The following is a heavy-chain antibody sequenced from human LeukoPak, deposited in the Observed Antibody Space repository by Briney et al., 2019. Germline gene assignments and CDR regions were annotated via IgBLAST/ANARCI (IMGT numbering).Heavy chain of an antibody. V-gene: IGHV3-66*01. D-gene: IGHD1-26*01. CDR2: IYSGGAT. J-gene: IGHJ4*02. CDR3: AWIVGAKDY. CDR1: GLTVSSNY. Sequence: GGSLRLSCAVSGLTVSSNYMSWVRQAPGKGLEWVSLIYSGGATYYADSVKGRFTISRDNAKNSLYLQMNSLRAEDTAVYYCAWIVGAKDYWGQGTLVTVSS.